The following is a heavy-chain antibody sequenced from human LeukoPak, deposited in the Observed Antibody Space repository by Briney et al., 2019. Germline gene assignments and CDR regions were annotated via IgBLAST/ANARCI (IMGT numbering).Heavy chain of an antibody. CDR3: ARALLPDCSSTSCPEDYYYYMDV. CDR1: GFTFSSYA. D-gene: IGHD2-2*01. J-gene: IGHJ6*03. CDR2: ISYDGSNK. V-gene: IGHV3-30-3*01. Sequence: GRSLRLSCAASGFTFSSYAMHWVRQAPGKGLEWVAVISYDGSNKYYADSVKGRFTISRDNSKNTLYLKMNSLRAEDTAVYYCARALLPDCSSTSCPEDYYYYMDVWGKGTTVTVSS.